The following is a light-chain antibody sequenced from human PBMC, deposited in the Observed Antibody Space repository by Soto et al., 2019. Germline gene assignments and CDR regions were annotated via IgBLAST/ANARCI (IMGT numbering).Light chain of an antibody. V-gene: IGLV1-47*01. Sequence: QSVLTQPPSASGTPGQRVTISCSGSSSNIGSNYVYWYQHLPGTAPKLLIYMNNQRPSGVPDRFSGSKSGTSASLAIGGLRSEDEADYFCASWDDSLSGRVFGGGTKVTVL. CDR1: SSNIGSNY. CDR2: MNN. J-gene: IGLJ2*01. CDR3: ASWDDSLSGRV.